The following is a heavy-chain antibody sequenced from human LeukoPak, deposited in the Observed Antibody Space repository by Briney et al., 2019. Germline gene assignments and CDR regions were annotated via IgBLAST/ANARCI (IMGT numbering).Heavy chain of an antibody. Sequence: SETLSLTCTVSGGSISSYYWSWIRQPPGKGLEWIGYIYYSGSTNYNPSLKSRVTISVDTSKDQFSLKLSSVTAADTAVYYCARRDDSSGYHKIFDYWGPGTLVTVSS. V-gene: IGHV4-59*01. D-gene: IGHD3-22*01. CDR2: IYYSGST. CDR3: ARRDDSSGYHKIFDY. CDR1: GGSISSYY. J-gene: IGHJ4*02.